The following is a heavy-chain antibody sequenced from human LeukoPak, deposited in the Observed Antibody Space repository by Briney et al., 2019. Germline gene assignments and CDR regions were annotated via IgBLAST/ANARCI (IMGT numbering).Heavy chain of an antibody. CDR1: GYTVTGYY. CDR2: INPNSGGT. CDR3: AREGYYDSSGSIGAFDI. J-gene: IGHJ3*02. D-gene: IGHD3-22*01. Sequence: ASVKVSCKASGYTVTGYYMHWVRQAPGQGLEWMGWINPNSGGTNYAQKFQGRVTMTRDTSISTAYMELSRLRSDDTAVYYCAREGYYDSSGSIGAFDIWGQGTMVTVSP. V-gene: IGHV1-2*02.